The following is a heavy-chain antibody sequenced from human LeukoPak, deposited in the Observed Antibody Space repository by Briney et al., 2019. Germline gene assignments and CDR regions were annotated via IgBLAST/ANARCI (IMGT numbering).Heavy chain of an antibody. CDR2: ISAYNGNT. CDR1: GYTFTSYG. J-gene: IGHJ6*02. CDR3: ARNRYSSSGGHYYYYGMDV. D-gene: IGHD6-13*01. Sequence: ASVKVSCKASGYTFTSYGISWVRQVPGQGLEWMGWISAYNGNTNYAQKLQGRVTMTTDTSTSTAYMELRSLRSDDTAVYYCARNRYSSSGGHYYYYGMDVWGQGTTVTVSS. V-gene: IGHV1-18*01.